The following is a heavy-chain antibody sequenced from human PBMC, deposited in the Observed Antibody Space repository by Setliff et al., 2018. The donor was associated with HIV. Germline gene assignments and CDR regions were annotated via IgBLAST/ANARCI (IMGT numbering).Heavy chain of an antibody. D-gene: IGHD2-21*01. CDR1: GSTFTSYA. J-gene: IGHJ4*02. CDR2: IIPILSTS. Sequence: ASVKVSCKASGSTFTSYAINWVRQAPGQGLEWMGGIIPILSTSNYAQRFQGRVTITADESTSTAYMELYNLRSEDTAMYYCTRGRGIIGALVYWGQGTLVTVSS. V-gene: IGHV1-69*13. CDR3: TRGRGIIGALVY.